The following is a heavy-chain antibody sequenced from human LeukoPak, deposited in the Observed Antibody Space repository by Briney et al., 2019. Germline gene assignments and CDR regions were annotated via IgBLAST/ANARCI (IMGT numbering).Heavy chain of an antibody. D-gene: IGHD6-13*01. CDR1: GYTFTSYA. Sequence: ASVKVSCKASGYTFTSYAMHWVRQAPGLRLEWMGWINAGNGNTKYSQKFQGRVTITRDTSASTAYMELSSLRSEDTAVYYCARVYSSSRGDYWGQGTLVTVSS. CDR2: INAGNGNT. V-gene: IGHV1-3*01. J-gene: IGHJ4*02. CDR3: ARVYSSSRGDY.